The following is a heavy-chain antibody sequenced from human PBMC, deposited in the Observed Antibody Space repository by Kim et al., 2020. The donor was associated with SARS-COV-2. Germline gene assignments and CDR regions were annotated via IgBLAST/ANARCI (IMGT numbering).Heavy chain of an antibody. V-gene: IGHV3-21*01. J-gene: IGHJ3*02. D-gene: IGHD2-15*01. CDR1: GFTFSSYY. CDR2: ILTSSTYI. Sequence: GGSLRLSCEASGFTFSSYYMNWVRQAPGKGLEWVSAILTSSTYIYYADSVKGRFTISRDNAKNSLYLQMNSLRAEDTAVYYCARGGGTDAFDIWGQGTLVTVSS. CDR3: ARGGGTDAFDI.